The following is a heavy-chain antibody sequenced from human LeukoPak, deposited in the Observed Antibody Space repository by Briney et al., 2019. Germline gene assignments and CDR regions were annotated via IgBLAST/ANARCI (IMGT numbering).Heavy chain of an antibody. CDR2: ISGSGGST. CDR1: GFTFSSYS. D-gene: IGHD2-2*02. J-gene: IGHJ4*02. CDR3: ANVLGYCSSTSCYTY. Sequence: GGSLRLSCAASGFTFSSYSMNWVRQAPGKGLEWVSAISGSGGSTYYADSVKGRFTISRDNSKNTLYLQMNSLRAKDTAVYYCANVLGYCSSTSCYTYWGQGTLVTVSS. V-gene: IGHV3-23*01.